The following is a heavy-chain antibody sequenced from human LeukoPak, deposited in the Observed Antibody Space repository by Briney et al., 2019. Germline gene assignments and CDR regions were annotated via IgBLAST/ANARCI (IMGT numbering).Heavy chain of an antibody. Sequence: GGSLRLSCAASGFTFSSYWMSWVRQAPGKGLEWVANIKQDGSEKYYVDSVKGRFTISRDNAKNSLYLQMNSLRAEDTAVYYCARDLGFVPWAGATECYFDYWGQGTLVTVSS. CDR3: ARDLGFVPWAGATECYFDY. CDR1: GFTFSSYW. D-gene: IGHD1-26*01. V-gene: IGHV3-7*01. J-gene: IGHJ4*02. CDR2: IKQDGSEK.